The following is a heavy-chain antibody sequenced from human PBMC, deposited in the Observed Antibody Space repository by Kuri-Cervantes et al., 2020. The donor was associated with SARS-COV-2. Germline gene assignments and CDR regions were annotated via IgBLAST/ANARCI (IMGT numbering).Heavy chain of an antibody. CDR2: MNPNSGNT. V-gene: IGHV1-8*02. J-gene: IGHJ3*02. CDR3: ARVAGSSWYGDAFDI. Sequence: ASVKVSCKASGYTFTSYGISWVRQAPGQGLEWMGWMNPNSGNTGYAQKFQGRVTMTRNTSISTAYMELSSLRSEDTAVYYCARVAGSSWYGDAFDIWGQGTMVTVSS. D-gene: IGHD6-13*01. CDR1: GYTFTSYG.